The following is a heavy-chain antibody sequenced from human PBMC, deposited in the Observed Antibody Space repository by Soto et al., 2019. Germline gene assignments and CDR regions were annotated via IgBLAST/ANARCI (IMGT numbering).Heavy chain of an antibody. V-gene: IGHV4-34*01. CDR2: INHSGSN. Sequence: QVQLQQWGAGLLKPSETLSLTCAVYGGSFSGYYWSWIRQPPGKGLEWIGEINHSGSNNYNPSLKRRVKISVDTSKNQCTQKLSSVTAADTAVYYCARRRSRWLGYFDYWGQGTLVTVSS. CDR1: GGSFSGYY. D-gene: IGHD2-2*01. J-gene: IGHJ4*02. CDR3: ARRRSRWLGYFDY.